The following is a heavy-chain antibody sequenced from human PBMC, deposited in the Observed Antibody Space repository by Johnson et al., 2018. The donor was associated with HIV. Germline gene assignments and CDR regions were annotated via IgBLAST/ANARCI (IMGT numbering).Heavy chain of an antibody. CDR2: ISWNSGSI. J-gene: IGHJ3*02. V-gene: IGHV3-9*01. D-gene: IGHD3-16*01. CDR3: AKDMGEGRWSHDAFDI. CDR1: GFTFDDYA. Sequence: EVQLLESGGGLVQPGRSLRLSCAASGFTFDDYAMHWVRQAPGKGLEWVSGISWNSGSIGYADSVKGRFTISRDNAKNSLYLQMNSRRAEDTALYYCAKDMGEGRWSHDAFDIWGQGTMVTVSS.